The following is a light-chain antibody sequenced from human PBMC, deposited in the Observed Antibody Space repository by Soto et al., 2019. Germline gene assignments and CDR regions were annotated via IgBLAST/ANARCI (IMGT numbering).Light chain of an antibody. CDR2: GAS. Sequence: EIVMTQSPGTLSVSPGERATLSCRASQSVSSNLAWYQQKPGQAPRLLLYGASTRATGIPARFSGSRSGTEFTLTISSLQSEDFAVYYCQQYNNWPRTFGQGTKVEIK. V-gene: IGKV3-15*01. CDR1: QSVSSN. J-gene: IGKJ1*01. CDR3: QQYNNWPRT.